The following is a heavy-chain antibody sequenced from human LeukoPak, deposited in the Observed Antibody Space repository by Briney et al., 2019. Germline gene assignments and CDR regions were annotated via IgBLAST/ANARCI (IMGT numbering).Heavy chain of an antibody. J-gene: IGHJ6*02. CDR1: GGSISSYY. Sequence: ETLSLTCTVSGGSISSYYWSWIRQPPGKGLEWIGYIYYSGSTNYNPSLKSRVTISVDTSKNQFSLKLSSVTAADTAVYYCARGHRDFWSGYAWYYYYGMDVWGQGTTVTVSS. V-gene: IGHV4-59*12. CDR2: IYYSGST. D-gene: IGHD3-3*01. CDR3: ARGHRDFWSGYAWYYYYGMDV.